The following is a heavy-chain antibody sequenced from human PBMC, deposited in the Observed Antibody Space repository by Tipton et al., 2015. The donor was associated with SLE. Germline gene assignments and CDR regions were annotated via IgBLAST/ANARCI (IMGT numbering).Heavy chain of an antibody. Sequence: LRLSCAASGFTFSSYAMSWVRQAPGKGLEWIGYIYYSGSTYYNPSLKSRVTISVDTSKNQFSLKLSSVTAADTAVYYCARAPQYCTNGVCYFDYWGQGTLVTVSS. V-gene: IGHV4-31*02. CDR1: GFTFSSYA. D-gene: IGHD2-8*01. CDR2: IYYSGST. J-gene: IGHJ4*02. CDR3: ARAPQYCTNGVCYFDY.